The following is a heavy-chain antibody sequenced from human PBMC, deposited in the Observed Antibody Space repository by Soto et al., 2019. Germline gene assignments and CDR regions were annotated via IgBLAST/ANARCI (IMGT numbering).Heavy chain of an antibody. D-gene: IGHD1-26*01. J-gene: IGHJ6*02. CDR2: IYYSGST. V-gene: IGHV4-39*01. Sequence: SETLSLTCTVSGGSISSSGYYWGWIRQPPGKGLEWIGSIYYSGSTYYNPSLKSRVTISVDTSKNQFSLKLSSVTAADTAVYYCARQGRASGLNYYYYGMDVWGQGTTVTVSS. CDR3: ARQGRASGLNYYYYGMDV. CDR1: GGSISSSGYY.